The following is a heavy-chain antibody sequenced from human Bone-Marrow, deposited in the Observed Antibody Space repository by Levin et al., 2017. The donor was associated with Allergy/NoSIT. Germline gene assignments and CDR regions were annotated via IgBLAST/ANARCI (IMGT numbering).Heavy chain of an antibody. Sequence: GGSLRLSCKASGYTFTSYGISWVRQAPGQGLEWMGWISAYNGNTNYAQKLQGRVTMTTDTSTSTAYMELRCLRSDDTAVYYCARVDDYGDYSHFDYWGQGTLVTVSS. CDR2: ISAYNGNT. J-gene: IGHJ4*02. CDR3: ARVDDYGDYSHFDY. V-gene: IGHV1-18*01. CDR1: GYTFTSYG. D-gene: IGHD4-17*01.